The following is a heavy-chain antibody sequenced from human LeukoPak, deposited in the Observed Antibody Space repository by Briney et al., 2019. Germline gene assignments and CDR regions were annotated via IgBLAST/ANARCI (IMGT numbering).Heavy chain of an antibody. CDR1: GFIFCTFE. Sequence: GGSLRLSCAASGFIFCTFEMNWVRQAPGGGLEWVSYISSSGSTIYSADSVKGRFTISRDTTHTSQYLQMGRLRDEATAVYYCARSGRGSHFDYWGQGTLVTVSS. CDR2: ISSSGSTI. CDR3: ARSGRGSHFDY. V-gene: IGHV3-48*03. J-gene: IGHJ4*02. D-gene: IGHD1-14*01.